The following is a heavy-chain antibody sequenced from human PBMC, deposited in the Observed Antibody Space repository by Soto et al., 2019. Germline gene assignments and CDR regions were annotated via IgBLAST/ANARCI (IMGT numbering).Heavy chain of an antibody. D-gene: IGHD6-13*01. Sequence: GSLRLCCAASGXTFSSYWMSWVRQAPGKGLEWVAKIKQDGSEKYYVDSVKGRFTISIDNATKSLYLQMNSLSPEDTAVYYCARPGYSSRWYFDYWGQGTLGTVSS. CDR3: ARPGYSSRWYFDY. V-gene: IGHV3-7*01. J-gene: IGHJ4*02. CDR2: IKQDGSEK. CDR1: GXTFSSYW.